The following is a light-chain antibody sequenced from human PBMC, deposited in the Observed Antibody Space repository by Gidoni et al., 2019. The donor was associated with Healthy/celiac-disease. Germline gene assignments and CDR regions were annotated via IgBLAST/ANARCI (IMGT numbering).Light chain of an antibody. J-gene: IGLJ2*01. CDR2: EVS. V-gene: IGLV2-14*01. CDR3: SSYTSSSTV. CDR1: SSDVGGYNY. Sequence: QSALTQPASVSGSPGQSITSSCTGTSSDVGGYNYVSWYQQHPGKAHKLMIYEVSNRPSGVSNRFSGSKSGNTASLTISGLQAEDEADYYCSSYTSSSTVFGGGTKLTVL.